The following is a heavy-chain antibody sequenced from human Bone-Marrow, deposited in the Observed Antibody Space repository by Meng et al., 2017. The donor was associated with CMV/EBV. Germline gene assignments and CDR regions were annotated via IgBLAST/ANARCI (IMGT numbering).Heavy chain of an antibody. V-gene: IGHV1-2*02. CDR2: INSNSGGT. Sequence: ASVKVSCKASGYTFTGYYMHWVRQAPGQGLEWMGWINSNSGGTNYAQKFQGRVTMTRDTFISTAYMELSRLRSEDTAVYYCARGIFSYVWGDYFEYWGQGTLVTVSS. J-gene: IGHJ4*02. CDR1: GYTFTGYY. D-gene: IGHD3-16*01. CDR3: ARGIFSYVWGDYFEY.